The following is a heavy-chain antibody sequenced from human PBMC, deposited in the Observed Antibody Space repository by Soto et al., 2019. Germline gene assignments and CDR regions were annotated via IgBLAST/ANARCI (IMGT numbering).Heavy chain of an antibody. V-gene: IGHV3-74*01. D-gene: IGHD2-15*01. CDR1: GFTLSSYW. CDR3: TRDRSSSYYWFDP. Sequence: GESLKISCAASGFTLSSYWMHWVRQAPGKGLVWVSLINIDGSSTNYADSVKGRFTISRDNAKNTLYLQMNSLRAEDTAVYYCTRDRSSSYYWFDPWGQGTLVTVSS. J-gene: IGHJ5*02. CDR2: INIDGSST.